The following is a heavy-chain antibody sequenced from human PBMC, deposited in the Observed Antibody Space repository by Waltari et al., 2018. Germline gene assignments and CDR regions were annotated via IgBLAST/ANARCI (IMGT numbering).Heavy chain of an antibody. Sequence: EVQLVESGGSLVQHGGSLHLSCVASAFRLNPFWMSWVRQAPGKGLEWVANIKQDGTIKGYVGSVKGRFTISRDNAKNSLYLQMNSLRGEDTAVYYCARDLYSGSYSDDYWGQGTLVTVSS. J-gene: IGHJ4*02. CDR1: AFRLNPFW. CDR3: ARDLYSGSYSDDY. CDR2: IKQDGTIK. D-gene: IGHD1-26*01. V-gene: IGHV3-7*01.